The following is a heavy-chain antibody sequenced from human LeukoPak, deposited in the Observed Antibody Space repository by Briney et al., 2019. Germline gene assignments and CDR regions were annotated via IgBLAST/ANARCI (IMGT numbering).Heavy chain of an antibody. CDR2: ITGSTTWT. D-gene: IGHD3-10*02. CDR1: GFTFGNFG. J-gene: IGHJ2*01. Sequence: GGSLRLSCEDSGFTFGNFGMTWVRQAPGKGLQWVSGITGSTTWTYYAASVKGRFTVSRDNSQNTLHLQMNSLRADDTAVYYCARELVSSGTGYFDLWGRGTLVTVSS. V-gene: IGHV3-23*01. CDR3: ARELVSSGTGYFDL.